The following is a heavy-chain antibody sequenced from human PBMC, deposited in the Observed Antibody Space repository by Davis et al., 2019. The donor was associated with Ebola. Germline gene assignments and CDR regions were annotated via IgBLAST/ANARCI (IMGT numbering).Heavy chain of an antibody. CDR1: GYNFTTSW. Sequence: GESLKISCQGFGYNFTTSWIGWVRQMPGKGLDWMGVIYPGDSDTRYSPSFQGQVTISADNSISTTYLQWSSLKVSDTAIYYCARQPGLVGAADFWGQGTLVTVSS. CDR2: IYPGDSDT. CDR3: ARQPGLVGAADF. V-gene: IGHV5-51*01. J-gene: IGHJ4*02. D-gene: IGHD1-26*01.